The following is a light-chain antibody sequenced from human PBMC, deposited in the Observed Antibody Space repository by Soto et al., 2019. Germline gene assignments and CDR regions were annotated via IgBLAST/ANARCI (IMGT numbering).Light chain of an antibody. CDR2: LGS. J-gene: IGKJ1*01. CDR3: MQALHAPAT. Sequence: DIVMTQSPLSLPVTPGEPASISCKSSQSLIHTNGYNYLDWYLQKPGQSPRLLIYLGSNRASGVPDRFSGGGSGTDFTLKISRVETEDVGIYYCMQALHAPATFGQGTRVDIK. V-gene: IGKV2-28*01. CDR1: QSLIHTNGYNY.